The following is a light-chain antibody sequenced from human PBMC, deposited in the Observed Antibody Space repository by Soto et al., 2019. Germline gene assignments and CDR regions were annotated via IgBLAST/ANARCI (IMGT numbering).Light chain of an antibody. J-gene: IGKJ1*01. Sequence: EIVLTQSPATLSAFPGDRVTPSCRASQALNTRLAWYQHKPGQAPRLLIYLTSNRAAGVPARFSAWGSETDFALTISDVEPEDFAVYYCHQRQSWPRTFGQGTKVDIK. V-gene: IGKV3-11*01. CDR3: HQRQSWPRT. CDR1: QALNTR. CDR2: LTS.